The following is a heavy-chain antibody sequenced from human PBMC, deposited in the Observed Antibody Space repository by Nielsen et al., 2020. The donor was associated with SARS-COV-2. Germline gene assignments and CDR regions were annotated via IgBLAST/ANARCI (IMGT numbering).Heavy chain of an antibody. D-gene: IGHD3-22*01. V-gene: IGHV3-7*01. CDR2: IKQDGSEK. Sequence: GGSLRLSCAASGFTFSSYWMSWVRQAPGKGLEWVANIKQDGSEKYYVDSVKGRFTISRDNAKNSLYLQMNSLRAEDTAVYYCARDLYYYDSSGYYYWGQGTLVTVSS. J-gene: IGHJ4*02. CDR3: ARDLYYYDSSGYYY. CDR1: GFTFSSYW.